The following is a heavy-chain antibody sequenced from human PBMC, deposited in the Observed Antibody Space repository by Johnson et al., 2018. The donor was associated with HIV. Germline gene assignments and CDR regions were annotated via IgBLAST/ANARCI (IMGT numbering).Heavy chain of an antibody. D-gene: IGHD3-10*01. CDR1: SYA. V-gene: IGHV3-30-3*01. CDR3: ARGPVMVRGVTDAFDI. Sequence: SYAMHWVRQAPGKGLEWVAVISYDGSNKYYADSVKGRFSISRDNSKNTLYLQMNSLRAEDTAVYYCARGPVMVRGVTDAFDIWGQGTMVTVSS. J-gene: IGHJ3*02. CDR2: ISYDGSNK.